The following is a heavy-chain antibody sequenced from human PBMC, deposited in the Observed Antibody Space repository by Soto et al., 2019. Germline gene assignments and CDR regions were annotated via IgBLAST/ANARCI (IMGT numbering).Heavy chain of an antibody. CDR3: ARDYGDYGRGYYYGMDV. CDR1: GFTFSSYS. D-gene: IGHD4-17*01. J-gene: IGHJ6*02. CDR2: ISSSSSYI. Sequence: GGSLRLSCAASGFTFSSYSMNWVRQAPGKGLEWVSSISSSSSYIYYADSVKGRFTISRDNAKNSLYLQMNSLRAEDTAVYYCARDYGDYGRGYYYGMDVWGQGTTVTVSS. V-gene: IGHV3-21*01.